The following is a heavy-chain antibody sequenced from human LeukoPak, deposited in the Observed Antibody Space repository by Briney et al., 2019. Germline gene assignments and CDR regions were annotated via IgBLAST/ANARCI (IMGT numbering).Heavy chain of an antibody. CDR1: GYTFTSYG. Sequence: ASVKVSCKASGYTFTSYGISWVRQAPGQGLEWMGWISAYNGSTNYAQKLQGRVTMTTDTSTSTAYMELRSLRSDDTAVYYCATSPDREPFDPWGQGTLVTVSS. D-gene: IGHD1-26*01. V-gene: IGHV1-18*01. CDR3: ATSPDREPFDP. CDR2: ISAYNGST. J-gene: IGHJ5*02.